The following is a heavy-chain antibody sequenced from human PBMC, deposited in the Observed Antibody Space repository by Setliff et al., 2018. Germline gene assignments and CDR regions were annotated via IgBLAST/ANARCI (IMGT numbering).Heavy chain of an antibody. J-gene: IGHJ6*03. CDR2: IYASWST. Sequence: SETLSLTCTVSGDSMSDHHWSWVRQSPGKGLDWIGYIYASWSTNYNPSLKSRVTISLDTSKNQFSLKLSSVTAADTAVYYCVRMSGFLYMDVWGKGTTVTVSS. V-gene: IGHV4-4*08. CDR3: VRMSGFLYMDV. D-gene: IGHD3-3*01. CDR1: GDSMSDHH.